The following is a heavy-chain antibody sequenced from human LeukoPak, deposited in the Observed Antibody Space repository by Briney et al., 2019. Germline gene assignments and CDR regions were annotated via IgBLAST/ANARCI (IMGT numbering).Heavy chain of an antibody. Sequence: SETLSLTCTVSGGSISSSSYFWGWIRQPPGKGLEWIGSVYYSGNSYYNPSLQSRATISVDTSRKQFSLILNSVTAADTAVYYCARAKGDYDSRNNWFDPWGQGTLVTVSS. CDR1: GGSISSSSYF. CDR2: VYYSGNS. V-gene: IGHV4-39*07. D-gene: IGHD3-22*01. CDR3: ARAKGDYDSRNNWFDP. J-gene: IGHJ5*02.